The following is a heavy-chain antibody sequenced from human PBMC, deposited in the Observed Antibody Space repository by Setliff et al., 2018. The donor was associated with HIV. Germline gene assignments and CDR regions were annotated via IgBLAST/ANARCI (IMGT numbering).Heavy chain of an antibody. CDR3: ARDRGTPDKCFDP. CDR1: EVSFTFRSFG. CDR2: IWYDGSKK. D-gene: IGHD3-16*01. J-gene: IGHJ5*02. Sequence: LRLSCAASEVSFTFRSFGMHWVRQAPGKGPEWLAFIWYDGSKKYYADSVKGRFTISRDNSKNTLLLQMNSLRPEDTAVYYCARDRGTPDKCFDPWGQGTLVTVS. V-gene: IGHV3-30*02.